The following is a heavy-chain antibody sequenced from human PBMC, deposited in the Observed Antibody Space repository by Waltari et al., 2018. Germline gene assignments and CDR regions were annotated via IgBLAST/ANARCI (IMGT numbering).Heavy chain of an antibody. Sequence: QVQLQQSGPGLVKPSQTLSLTCAVSGDSLFTTSVAWNWIRQSPSRGLEWLGRTYYRSQWRNDYALSVKGRITVNPDTPKNHFSLQLDSVTPDDTAVYYCARGKFTAFDIWGQGTMVTVSS. CDR3: ARGKFTAFDI. CDR1: GDSLFTTSVA. V-gene: IGHV6-1*01. CDR2: TYYRSQWRN. J-gene: IGHJ3*02.